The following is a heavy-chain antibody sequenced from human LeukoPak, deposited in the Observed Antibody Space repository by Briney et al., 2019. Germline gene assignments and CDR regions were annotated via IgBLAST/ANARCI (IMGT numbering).Heavy chain of an antibody. J-gene: IGHJ3*02. V-gene: IGHV4-4*07. Sequence: SETLSLTCTVSGGSISSYYWSWIRQPAGKGLEWIGRIYTSGSPNYNPSLKSRVTMSVDTSKNQFSLKLSSVTAADTAVYYCARERLNILLWFGENDAFDIWGQGTIVTVSA. CDR3: ARERLNILLWFGENDAFDI. CDR1: GGSISSYY. CDR2: IYTSGSP. D-gene: IGHD3-10*01.